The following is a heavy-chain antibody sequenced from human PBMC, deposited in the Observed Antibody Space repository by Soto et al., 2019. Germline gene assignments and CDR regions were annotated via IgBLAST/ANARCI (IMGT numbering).Heavy chain of an antibody. V-gene: IGHV3-30-3*01. D-gene: IGHD2-15*01. J-gene: IGHJ4*02. Sequence: PGGSLRLSCAASGFTFSSYAMHWVRQAPGKGLEWVAVISYDGSNKYYADSVKGRFTISRDNSKNTLYLQMNSLRAEDTAVYYCASCSGGSCYYSHFDYWGQGTLVTVSS. CDR3: ASCSGGSCYYSHFDY. CDR1: GFTFSSYA. CDR2: ISYDGSNK.